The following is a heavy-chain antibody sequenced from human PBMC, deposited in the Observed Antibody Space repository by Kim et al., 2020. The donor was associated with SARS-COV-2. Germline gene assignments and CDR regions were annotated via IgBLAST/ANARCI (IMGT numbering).Heavy chain of an antibody. V-gene: IGHV3-43*02. D-gene: IGHD6-13*01. Sequence: GGSLRLSCAASGFTFDDYAMHWVRQAPGKGLEWVSLISGDGGSTYYADSVKGRFTISRDNSKNSLYLQMNSLRTEDTALYYCAKEAAAGSPFYYYYGMDVWGQGTTVTVSS. CDR1: GFTFDDYA. CDR2: ISGDGGST. CDR3: AKEAAAGSPFYYYYGMDV. J-gene: IGHJ6*02.